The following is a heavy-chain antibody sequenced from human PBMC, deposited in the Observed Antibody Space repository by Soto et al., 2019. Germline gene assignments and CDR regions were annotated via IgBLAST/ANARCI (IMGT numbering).Heavy chain of an antibody. CDR1: GGSFSGYY. J-gene: IGHJ4*02. V-gene: IGHV4-34*01. CDR3: ARGDCSGGSCYHFDY. Sequence: PSETLSLTCAVYGGSFSGYYWSWIRQPPGKGLEWIGEINHSGSTNYNPSLKSRVTISVDTSKNQFSLKLSSVTAADTAVYYCARGDCSGGSCYHFDYWGQGTLVTVSS. CDR2: INHSGST. D-gene: IGHD2-15*01.